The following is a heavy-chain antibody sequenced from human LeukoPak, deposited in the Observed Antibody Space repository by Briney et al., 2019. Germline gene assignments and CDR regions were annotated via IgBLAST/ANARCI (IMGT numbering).Heavy chain of an antibody. CDR2: IYPNSGDT. V-gene: IGHV1-2*02. D-gene: IGHD1-26*01. CDR3: ARSGSDAFDI. CDR1: GYTFSGYY. J-gene: IGHJ3*02. Sequence: ASVKVSCKASGYTFSGYYMHWVRQAPGQGLEWMGWIYPNSGDTKYAQKFQGRVTVTRDTSISTAFMEVSRLTSDDTAVYYCARSGSDAFDIWGQETMVTVSP.